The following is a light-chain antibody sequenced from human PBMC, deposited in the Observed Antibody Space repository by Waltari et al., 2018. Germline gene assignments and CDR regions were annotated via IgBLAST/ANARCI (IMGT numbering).Light chain of an antibody. CDR1: GSNIKSSY. Sequence: QSVLTQPPSVSGTPGQRLTISCSGSGSNIKSSYIYWYQKLAGSAPKLLIFENDQRPSGVPDRFSASKSGTSASRAMNGLRSEDEALYYCATWDDSRSFFGGGTKLTVL. J-gene: IGLJ2*01. V-gene: IGLV1-47*01. CDR2: END. CDR3: ATWDDSRSF.